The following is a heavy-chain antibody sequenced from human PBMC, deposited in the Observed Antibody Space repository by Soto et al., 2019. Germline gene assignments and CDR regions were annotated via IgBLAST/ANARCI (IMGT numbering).Heavy chain of an antibody. CDR3: ARSVAGALALFDY. Sequence: LRLSCAASGFTFSSYWMSWVRQAPGKGLEWVANIKQDGSEKYYVDSVKGRFTISRDNAKNSLYLQMNSLRAEDTAVYYCARSVAGALALFDYWGQGTLVTVSS. CDR1: GFTFSSYW. D-gene: IGHD6-19*01. CDR2: IKQDGSEK. V-gene: IGHV3-7*01. J-gene: IGHJ4*02.